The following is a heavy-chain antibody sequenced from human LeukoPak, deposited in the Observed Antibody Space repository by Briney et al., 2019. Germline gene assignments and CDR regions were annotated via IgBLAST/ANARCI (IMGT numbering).Heavy chain of an antibody. Sequence: GGSLRLSCAASGFTVSSNYMSWVRQAPGKGLEWVSVMYSGGATYYADSVKGRFTISRHNSKNTLYLQINSLRPEDTAVYYCARGGGDYNPFDYWGQGTLVTVSS. CDR2: MYSGGAT. J-gene: IGHJ4*02. V-gene: IGHV3-53*04. CDR1: GFTVSSNY. CDR3: ARGGGDYNPFDY. D-gene: IGHD4-17*01.